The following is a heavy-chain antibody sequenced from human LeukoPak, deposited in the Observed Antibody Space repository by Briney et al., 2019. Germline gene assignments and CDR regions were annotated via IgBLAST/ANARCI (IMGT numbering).Heavy chain of an antibody. J-gene: IGHJ6*03. CDR1: GGTFSSYA. Sequence: SVKVSCKASGGTFSSYAISWVRQAPGQGLEWMGGIIPIFGTANYAQKFQGRVTTTTDESTSTAYMELSSLRSEDTAVYYCARGSLSSRQAWYYYYMDVWGKGTTVTVSS. CDR2: IIPIFGTA. CDR3: ARGSLSSRQAWYYYYMDV. D-gene: IGHD6-13*01. V-gene: IGHV1-69*05.